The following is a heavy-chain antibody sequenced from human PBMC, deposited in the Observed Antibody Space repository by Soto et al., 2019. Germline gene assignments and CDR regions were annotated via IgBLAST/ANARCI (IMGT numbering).Heavy chain of an antibody. V-gene: IGHV3-23*01. J-gene: IGHJ4*02. CDR3: AKSLSALFSLGDFKY. CDR2: ISGSGTST. Sequence: LRLSCAASGFTFSSYALNWVRQAPGKGLEWVAEISGSGTSTYYAPSVKGRFIISSDSSKNTLYLRMYSLRAEDTAMYYCAKSLSALFSLGDFKYWGQGALVTVSS. D-gene: IGHD2-21*01. CDR1: GFTFSSYA.